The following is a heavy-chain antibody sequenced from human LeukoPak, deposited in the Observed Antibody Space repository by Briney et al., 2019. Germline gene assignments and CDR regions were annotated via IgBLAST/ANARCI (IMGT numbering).Heavy chain of an antibody. Sequence: GGSLRLSCAASGFTFSSYAMHWVRQAPGKGLEWVAVIWYDGSNKYYADSVKGRFTIYRDNSKNTLYLQMNSLRAEDTAVYYCARDYSGSYGAPFDYWGQGTLVTVSS. J-gene: IGHJ4*02. V-gene: IGHV3-33*08. CDR1: GFTFSSYA. CDR2: IWYDGSNK. D-gene: IGHD1-26*01. CDR3: ARDYSGSYGAPFDY.